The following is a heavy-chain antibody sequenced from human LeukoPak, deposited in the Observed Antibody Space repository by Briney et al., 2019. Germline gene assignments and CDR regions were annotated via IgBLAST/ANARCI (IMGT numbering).Heavy chain of an antibody. CDR3: AKEADIVSFDL. CDR1: GYTFTGNH. J-gene: IGHJ2*01. CDR2: IDPNSGGT. D-gene: IGHD3-16*02. V-gene: IGHV1-2*02. Sequence: GASVKVSCKASGYTFTGNHVHWVRQAPGQGLEWMGWIDPNSGGTMYSQKFQDRGAMTSDTSINTAYMELSGLRSDDTAVYFCAKEADIVSFDLWGRGTLVTVSS.